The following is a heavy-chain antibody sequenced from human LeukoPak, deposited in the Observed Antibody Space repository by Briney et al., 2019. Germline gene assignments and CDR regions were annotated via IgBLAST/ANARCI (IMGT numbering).Heavy chain of an antibody. CDR3: ARDMGVVPAAIDDY. CDR2: ISSSGSTI. J-gene: IGHJ4*02. V-gene: IGHV3-11*01. Sequence: PGGSLRLSCAASGFTFSDYYMSRIRQAPGKGLEWVSYISSSGSTIYYADSVKGRFTISRDNAKNSLYLQMNSLRAEDTAVYYCARDMGVVPAAIDDYWGQGTLVTVSS. CDR1: GFTFSDYY. D-gene: IGHD2-2*01.